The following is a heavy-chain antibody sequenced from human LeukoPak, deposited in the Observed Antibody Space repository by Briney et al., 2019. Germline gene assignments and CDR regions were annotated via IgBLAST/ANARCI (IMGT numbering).Heavy chain of an antibody. D-gene: IGHD3-22*01. CDR1: GFTVSINY. Sequence: GGSLRLSCAASGFTVSINYMSWVRQAPGKGLEWVSVIYSGGNTYYADSVKGRFTISRDNSKNTVYLQMNSLRAEDTAVHYCAKFYDSSGYQYWGQGTLVTVSS. V-gene: IGHV3-53*01. J-gene: IGHJ4*02. CDR3: AKFYDSSGYQY. CDR2: IYSGGNT.